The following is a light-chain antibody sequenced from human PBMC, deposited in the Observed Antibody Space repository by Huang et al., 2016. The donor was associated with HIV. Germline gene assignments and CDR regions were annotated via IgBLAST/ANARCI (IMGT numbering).Light chain of an antibody. CDR1: QDIGNY. Sequence: DIQMTQSPSSLSASVGDRVTITCQASQDIGNYLNWYQQKPGQAPKLLIFDASNLETGVPSRFSGSGSVTDFTITISTLQPDDIATYYCQHYDSLPPWTFGQGTRVEI. J-gene: IGKJ1*01. V-gene: IGKV1-33*01. CDR3: QHYDSLPPWT. CDR2: DAS.